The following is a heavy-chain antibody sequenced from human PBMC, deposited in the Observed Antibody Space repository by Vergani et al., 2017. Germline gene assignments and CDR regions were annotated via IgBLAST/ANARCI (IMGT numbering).Heavy chain of an antibody. CDR3: GKQRIAAGGALFQF. CDR1: GFTFSTYG. J-gene: IGHJ1*01. V-gene: IGHV3-23*01. CDR2: VTGSGDTT. Sequence: EVLLLESGGRLVQPGGSLRLSCAASGFTFSTYGMTWVRQAPGKGLEWVSAVTGSGDTTYYADSVKGRFTISRDNSKNTLFLQMSSLRAEDTATYYCGKQRIAAGGALFQFWGQGTTVTVSS. D-gene: IGHD6-13*01.